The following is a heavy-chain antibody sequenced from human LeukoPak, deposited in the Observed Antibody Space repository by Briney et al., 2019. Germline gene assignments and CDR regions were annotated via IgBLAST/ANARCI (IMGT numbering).Heavy chain of an antibody. V-gene: IGHV4-59*01. CDR1: GGSISSYY. CDR3: ERWPYCSGASCSRDY. CDR2: IYYSGST. Sequence: SETLSLTCTVAGGSISSYYWSWIRQPPGKGLEWIGYIYYSGSTYYNPSLKSRVTISVDTSKNQFSLKLSSVTAADTAVYYCERWPYCSGASCSRDYWGQGTVVTVSS. J-gene: IGHJ4*02. D-gene: IGHD2-15*01.